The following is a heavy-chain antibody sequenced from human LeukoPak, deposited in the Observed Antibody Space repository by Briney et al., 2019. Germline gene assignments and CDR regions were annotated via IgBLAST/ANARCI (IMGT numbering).Heavy chain of an antibody. CDR1: GFTFSSFG. D-gene: IGHD3-22*01. Sequence: GGSLRLSCAASGFTFSSFGMNWVRQAPGKGLEWVSSISSSNTYIYYADSVKGRFTISRDNAKNSLYLQMNSLRAEDTAVYYCAKWGYYDSSDPAYWFDPWGQGTLATVSS. V-gene: IGHV3-21*01. CDR2: ISSSNTYI. J-gene: IGHJ5*02. CDR3: AKWGYYDSSDPAYWFDP.